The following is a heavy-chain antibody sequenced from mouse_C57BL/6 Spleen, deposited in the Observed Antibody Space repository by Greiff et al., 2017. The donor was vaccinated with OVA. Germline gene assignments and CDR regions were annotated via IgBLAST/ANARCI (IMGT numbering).Heavy chain of an antibody. D-gene: IGHD3-2*02. CDR3: ARKGGSSGYEAWFAY. CDR1: GYAFSSSW. V-gene: IGHV1-82*01. Sequence: VKLQESGPELVKPGASVKISCKASGYAFSSSWMNWVKQRPGKGLEWIGRIYPGDGDTNYNGKFKGKATLTADKSSSTAYMQLSSLTSEDSAVYFCARKGGSSGYEAWFAYWGQGTLVTVSA. J-gene: IGHJ3*01. CDR2: IYPGDGDT.